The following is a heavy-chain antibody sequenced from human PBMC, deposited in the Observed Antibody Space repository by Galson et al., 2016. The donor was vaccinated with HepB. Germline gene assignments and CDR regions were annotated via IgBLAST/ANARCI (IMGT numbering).Heavy chain of an antibody. Sequence: SLRLSCAASGFRFRSYSMHWVRQAPGKGLEWVALISYDRNKKYYADSVKGRFTISRDNTKNSLYLQMNSLRPEDTALYYCAKVRTTLLDDQRKGWDSFDFWGQGTVVTVSS. J-gene: IGHJ3*01. D-gene: IGHD1-7*01. CDR1: GFRFRSYS. CDR2: ISYDRNKK. CDR3: AKVRTTLLDDQRKGWDSFDF. V-gene: IGHV3-30*01.